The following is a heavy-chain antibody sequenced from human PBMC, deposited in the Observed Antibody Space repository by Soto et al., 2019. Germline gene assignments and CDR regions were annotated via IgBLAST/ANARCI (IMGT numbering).Heavy chain of an antibody. V-gene: IGHV3-23*01. D-gene: IGHD2-21*01. J-gene: IGHJ4*02. Sequence: GGSLRLSCAASGFTFSSYAMNWVRQAPGKRLEWVSAFSGSDGSTFYADSVKGRFTISGDNSKNILYLQMNSLRAEDTAVYYCAKDLASETLTYFDSWGQGSMVTVSS. CDR1: GFTFSSYA. CDR3: AKDLASETLTYFDS. CDR2: FSGSDGST.